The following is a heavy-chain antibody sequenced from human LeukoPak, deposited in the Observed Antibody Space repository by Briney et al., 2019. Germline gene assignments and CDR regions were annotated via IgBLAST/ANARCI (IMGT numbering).Heavy chain of an antibody. D-gene: IGHD2-21*02. V-gene: IGHV4-59*12. J-gene: IGHJ6*02. CDR1: GGSISSYY. CDR2: IYYSGST. CDR3: ARGRLMVVTADNYYGMDV. Sequence: SETLSLTCTVSGGSISSYYWSWIRQPPGKGLEWIGYIYYSGSTNYNPSLKSRVTISVDTSKNQFSLKLSSVTAADTAVYYCARGRLMVVTADNYYGMDVWGQGTTVTVSS.